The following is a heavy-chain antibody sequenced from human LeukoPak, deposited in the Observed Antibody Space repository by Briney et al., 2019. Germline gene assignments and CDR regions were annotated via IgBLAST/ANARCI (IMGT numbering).Heavy chain of an antibody. CDR3: ARASALTGTSRTSDDAFDI. CDR2: VSAYNDNT. D-gene: IGHD1-7*01. J-gene: IGHJ3*02. Sequence: ASLKVSCKASGYTFSTYGITWVRQAPGQGLEWMGWVSAYNDNTNYAQKLQGRVTMTTDASTSTAYMEPRSLRSDDTAVYYCARASALTGTSRTSDDAFDIWGQGTMVTVSS. V-gene: IGHV1-18*01. CDR1: GYTFSTYG.